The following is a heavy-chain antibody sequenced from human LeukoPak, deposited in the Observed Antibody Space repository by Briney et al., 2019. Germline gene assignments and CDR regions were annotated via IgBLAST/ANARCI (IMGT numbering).Heavy chain of an antibody. CDR1: GGSISSGDYY. V-gene: IGHV4-30-4*08. D-gene: IGHD5-24*01. J-gene: IGHJ3*02. CDR2: IYYSGST. Sequence: PSQTLSLTCTVSGGSISSGDYYWSWIRQPPGKGLEWIGYIYYSGSTYYNPSLKSRVTISVDTSKNQFSLKLSSVTAADTAVYYCARVWMATAKDAFDIWGQGTMVTVSS. CDR3: ARVWMATAKDAFDI.